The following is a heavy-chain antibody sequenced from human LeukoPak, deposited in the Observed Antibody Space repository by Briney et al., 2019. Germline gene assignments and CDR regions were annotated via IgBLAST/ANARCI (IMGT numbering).Heavy chain of an antibody. D-gene: IGHD6-13*01. V-gene: IGHV4-4*07. J-gene: IGHJ5*02. Sequence: PSETLSLTCAVYGGSFSGYYWSWIRQPPGKGLEWIGRIYTSGSTNYNPSLKSRVTMSVDTSKNQFSLKLSSVTAADTAVYYCAREGSSWYRASNWFDPWGQGTLVTVSS. CDR2: IYTSGST. CDR3: AREGSSWYRASNWFDP. CDR1: GGSFSGYY.